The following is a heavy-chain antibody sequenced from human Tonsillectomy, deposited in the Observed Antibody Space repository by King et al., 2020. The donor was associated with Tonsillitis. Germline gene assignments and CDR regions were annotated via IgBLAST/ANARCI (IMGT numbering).Heavy chain of an antibody. Sequence: VQLVESGGGLVQPGGSLRLPCSASGFTFSSYAMHWVRQAPGKGLEYVSAISSNGGSTYYADSVKGRFTISRDNSKNTLYLQMSRLRAEDTAVYYCVKFGGNENDAFDIWGQGTMVTVSS. CDR3: VKFGGNENDAFDI. V-gene: IGHV3-64D*06. CDR1: GFTFSSYA. D-gene: IGHD4-23*01. CDR2: ISSNGGST. J-gene: IGHJ3*02.